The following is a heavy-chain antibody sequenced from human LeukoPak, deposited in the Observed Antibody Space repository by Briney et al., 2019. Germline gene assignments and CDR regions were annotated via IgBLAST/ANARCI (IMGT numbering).Heavy chain of an antibody. CDR1: GGSISSYC. Sequence: PSETLSLTCTVSGGSISSYCWSWIRQPPGKGLEWIGYIYYSGSTNYNPSLKSRVTISVDTSKNQFSLKLSSVTAANTAVYYCARLGYYYYGMDVWSQGTTVTVSS. CDR3: ARLGYYYYGMDV. V-gene: IGHV4-59*08. CDR2: IYYSGST. J-gene: IGHJ6*02.